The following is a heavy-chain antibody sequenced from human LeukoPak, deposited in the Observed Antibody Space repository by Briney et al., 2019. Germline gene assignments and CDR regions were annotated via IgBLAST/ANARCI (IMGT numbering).Heavy chain of an antibody. Sequence: PGESLRLSCAASGFTFSNYWMSWVRQAPGKGLEWVANIKQDGSEKYYVDSVKGRFTISRDNAKNSLYLQMNSLRAEDKAVYYCGRLNGGGLTVRGEYSYHYMDVWGKGTTVTISS. D-gene: IGHD3-10*01. CDR2: IKQDGSEK. CDR3: GRLNGGGLTVRGEYSYHYMDV. J-gene: IGHJ6*03. CDR1: GFTFSNYW. V-gene: IGHV3-7*01.